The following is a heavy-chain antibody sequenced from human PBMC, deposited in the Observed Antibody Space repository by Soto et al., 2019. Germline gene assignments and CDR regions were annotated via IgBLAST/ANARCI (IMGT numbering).Heavy chain of an antibody. D-gene: IGHD3-16*01. J-gene: IGHJ4*02. CDR3: ATGRGSGGFDS. Sequence: QVQLVQSGAEVKKPGSPVKVSCKASGGTSNRYAFSWLRQAPGQGLEWMGGSIPIFGTANSAQKFQGRVTITADESTSTGYMELSRLRSEDTATYYCATGRGSGGFDSWGQGTQVIVSS. V-gene: IGHV1-69*01. CDR1: GGTSNRYA. CDR2: SIPIFGTA.